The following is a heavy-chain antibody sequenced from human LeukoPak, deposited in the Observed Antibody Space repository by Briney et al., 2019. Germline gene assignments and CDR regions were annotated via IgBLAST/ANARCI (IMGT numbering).Heavy chain of an antibody. Sequence: GGSLRLSCAASGFTCSNAWMSWVRQAPGKGLEWVGRIKSKTDGGTTNYAAPVKGRFTISRDDSKNTLYLQMNSLKTEDTAVYYCTTDPRYYDFWSGYYLLDYWGQGTLVTVSS. V-gene: IGHV3-15*01. CDR2: IKSKTDGGTT. D-gene: IGHD3-3*01. CDR1: GFTCSNAW. CDR3: TTDPRYYDFWSGYYLLDY. J-gene: IGHJ4*02.